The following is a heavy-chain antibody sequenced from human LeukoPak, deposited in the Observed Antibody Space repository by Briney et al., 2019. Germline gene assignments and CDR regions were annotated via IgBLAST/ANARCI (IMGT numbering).Heavy chain of an antibody. Sequence: SQTLSLTCAISGDSVSSNSAAWNWIRQSPSRGLEWLGRTYYRSKWYNDYAVSVKSRITIKPDTSKKQFSLQLNSVTPEDTAVYYCARGSEQLLVPYYYYMDVWGKGTTVTVSS. CDR2: TYYRSKWYN. J-gene: IGHJ6*03. V-gene: IGHV6-1*01. D-gene: IGHD6-13*01. CDR3: ARGSEQLLVPYYYYMDV. CDR1: GDSVSSNSAA.